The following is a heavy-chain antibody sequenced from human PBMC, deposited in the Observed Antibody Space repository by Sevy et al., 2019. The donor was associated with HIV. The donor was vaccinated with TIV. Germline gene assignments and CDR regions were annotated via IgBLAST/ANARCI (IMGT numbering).Heavy chain of an antibody. CDR1: AFTFSSYG. V-gene: IGHV3-33*01. J-gene: IGHJ6*02. CDR3: ARDGEYGYSYGTYYYYGMDV. D-gene: IGHD5-18*01. CDR2: IWYDESNK. Sequence: GGSLRLSCAASAFTFSSYGMHWVRQAPGKGLEWVAVIWYDESNKNYADSVKGRFTISRDNSKNTLYLQMNSLRAEDTAVYYCARDGEYGYSYGTYYYYGMDVWSQGTTVTVSS.